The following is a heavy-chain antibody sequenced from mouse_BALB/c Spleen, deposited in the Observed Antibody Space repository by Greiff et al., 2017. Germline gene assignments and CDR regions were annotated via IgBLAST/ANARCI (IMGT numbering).Heavy chain of an antibody. CDR1: GYTFTSYV. CDR2: INPYNDGT. Sequence: EVQLQQSGPELVKPGASVKMSCKASGYTFTSYVMHWVKQKPGQGLEWIGYINPYNDGTKYNEKFKGKATLTSDKSSSTAYMELSSLTSEDSAVYYCAREGLRGAMDYWGQGTSVTVSS. J-gene: IGHJ4*01. CDR3: AREGLRGAMDY. V-gene: IGHV1-14*01. D-gene: IGHD2-4*01.